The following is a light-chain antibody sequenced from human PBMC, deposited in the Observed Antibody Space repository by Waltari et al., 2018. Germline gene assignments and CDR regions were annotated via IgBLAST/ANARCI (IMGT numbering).Light chain of an antibody. CDR2: KAS. Sequence: DIQMTQSPSTLSASVGDRVTITCRASQSISSWLAWYQQKPGNAPNLLIYKASSLEGGVPSRFSGSGSGTEFTLTISSLQPDDCATYYCQQYNSYPGTFGQGTKVEIK. CDR1: QSISSW. CDR3: QQYNSYPGT. V-gene: IGKV1-5*03. J-gene: IGKJ1*01.